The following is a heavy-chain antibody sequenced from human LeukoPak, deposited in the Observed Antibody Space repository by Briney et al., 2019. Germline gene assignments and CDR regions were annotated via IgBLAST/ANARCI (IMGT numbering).Heavy chain of an antibody. J-gene: IGHJ3*02. Sequence: PGGSLRLSCAASGFTFSSYAMHWVRQAPGKGLEYVSAISSNGGSTYYANSVKGRFTISRDNSKNTLYLQMGSLRAEDMAVYYCARGRAQQWLTPDAFDIWGQGTMVTVSS. CDR1: GFTFSSYA. D-gene: IGHD6-19*01. V-gene: IGHV3-64*01. CDR2: ISSNGGST. CDR3: ARGRAQQWLTPDAFDI.